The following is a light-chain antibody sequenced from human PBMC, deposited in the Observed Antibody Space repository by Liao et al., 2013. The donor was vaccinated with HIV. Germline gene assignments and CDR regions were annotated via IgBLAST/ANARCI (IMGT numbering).Light chain of an antibody. CDR2: YDN. J-gene: IGLJ1*01. Sequence: SYVVTQSPSVSVAPGKTATITCGGNKIGSKSVHWYQQKPGQAPVVVIYYDNDRPSGIPERFSGTSSGNTATLTISRVEAGDEADYFCQVWDTSSDHFVFGPGTTVTVL. V-gene: IGLV3-21*04. CDR3: QVWDTSSDHFV. CDR1: KIGSKS.